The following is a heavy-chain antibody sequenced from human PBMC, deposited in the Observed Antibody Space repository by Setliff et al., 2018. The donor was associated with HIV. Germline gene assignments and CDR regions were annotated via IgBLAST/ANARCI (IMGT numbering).Heavy chain of an antibody. J-gene: IGHJ4*02. D-gene: IGHD6-19*01. Sequence: SETLSLTCTVSGGSISTTSSYWGCIRQSPGKGLEWIANIYYRGNTYYNPSLKRRVTISVDTSKNQFSLKLDSVTAADTAVYYCARDNEQMAVPGAVFDYWGQGTLVTVSS. CDR1: GGSISTTSSY. V-gene: IGHV4-39*07. CDR2: IYYRGNT. CDR3: ARDNEQMAVPGAVFDY.